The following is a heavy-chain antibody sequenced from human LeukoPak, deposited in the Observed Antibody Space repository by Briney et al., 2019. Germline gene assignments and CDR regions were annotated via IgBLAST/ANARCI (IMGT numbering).Heavy chain of an antibody. CDR1: GFTFSTYG. V-gene: IGHV3-33*01. J-gene: IGHJ6*02. CDR2: ICYDGNYK. D-gene: IGHD2-15*01. Sequence: PGGALRLSLAASGFTFSTYGMNWVRQAPGKGLEWVAIICYDGNYKYYSDSVKGRFTLSRDSSNNTMYLQMNSLRVEDTAVYYCARVACTGGRCLAYNFYGMDVWGQATTVTVSS. CDR3: ARVACTGGRCLAYNFYGMDV.